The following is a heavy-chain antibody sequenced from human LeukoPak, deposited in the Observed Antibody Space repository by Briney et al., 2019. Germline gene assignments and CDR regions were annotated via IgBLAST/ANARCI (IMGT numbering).Heavy chain of an antibody. CDR1: GGSISSYY. Sequence: PSETLSLTCTVSGGSISSYYWSWVRQPPGKGLEWIGYIYYSGSTKYNPSLKSRVTISVDASKTQFSLKLNSVTAADTAVYYCARGSRELYYFDYWGQGTLVTVSS. D-gene: IGHD1-7*01. CDR2: IYYSGST. V-gene: IGHV4-59*01. J-gene: IGHJ4*02. CDR3: ARGSRELYYFDY.